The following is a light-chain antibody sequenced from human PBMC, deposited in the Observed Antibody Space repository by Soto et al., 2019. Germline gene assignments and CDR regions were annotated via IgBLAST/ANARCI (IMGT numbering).Light chain of an antibody. CDR3: QQYNSYS. Sequence: IRLTQSPSTLPASVGDRVTLTCRASQSISNWLAWYQQKPGTAPNLLIYHASILETAVPSRFSGNGSGTEFTLTISSLQPGDFATYYCQQYNSYSFGQGSRVEIK. V-gene: IGKV1-5*01. J-gene: IGKJ1*01. CDR1: QSISNW. CDR2: HAS.